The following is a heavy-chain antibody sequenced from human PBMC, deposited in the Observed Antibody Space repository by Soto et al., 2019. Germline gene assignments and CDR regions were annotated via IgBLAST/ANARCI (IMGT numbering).Heavy chain of an antibody. CDR3: ARGVGTGTRRVDAFDI. CDR2: ISSSSSYI. V-gene: IGHV3-21*01. CDR1: GFTFSSYS. Sequence: EVQLVESGGGLVKPGGSLRLSCAASGFTFSSYSMNWVRQAPGKGLEWVSSISSSSSYIYYADSVKGRFTISRDNAKNSLYLQMNSLRAEDTAVYYCARGVGTGTRRVDAFDIWGQGTMVTVSS. J-gene: IGHJ3*02. D-gene: IGHD1-7*01.